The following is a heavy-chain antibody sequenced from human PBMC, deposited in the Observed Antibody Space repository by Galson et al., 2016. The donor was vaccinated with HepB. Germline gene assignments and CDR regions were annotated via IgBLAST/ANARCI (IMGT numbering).Heavy chain of an antibody. Sequence: SVKVSCKASGGTFSTYSFSWVRQAPGQGLEWMGRLVPPLNLTNYAQKFQGRVTITADKSTTAAFMDLNSLRSQDTAVYYCVIDYGHYSGRYWGQGTLVTASS. J-gene: IGHJ4*02. D-gene: IGHD4-17*01. CDR3: VIDYGHYSGRY. CDR2: LVPPLNLT. CDR1: GGTFSTYS. V-gene: IGHV1-69*02.